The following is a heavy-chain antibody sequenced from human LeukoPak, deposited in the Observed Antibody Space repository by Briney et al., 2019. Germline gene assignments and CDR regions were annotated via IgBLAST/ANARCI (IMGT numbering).Heavy chain of an antibody. Sequence: SQTLSLTCTVYGGSISSGGYYWNWIRQHPGKGLEWIGYIYNSGSTYYNPSLKSRSTISLDTSKNQVSLKLSSVIAADTAVYYCARGYCTNGVCSSDYFDYWGQGTLVTVSS. J-gene: IGHJ4*02. D-gene: IGHD2-8*01. CDR2: IYNSGST. V-gene: IGHV4-31*03. CDR3: ARGYCTNGVCSSDYFDY. CDR1: GGSISSGGYY.